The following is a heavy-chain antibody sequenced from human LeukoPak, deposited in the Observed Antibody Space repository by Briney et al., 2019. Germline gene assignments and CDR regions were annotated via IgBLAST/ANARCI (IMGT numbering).Heavy chain of an antibody. Sequence: PGGSLRLSCAASGFTFRSYGMHWVPHAPGKGLEWGADLSYDGSNKYNADSVKSRFTTSRDNTKNTRYLQITTLRAEDTAVYYCTKLAAAGSGYFDYWGQGTLVTVSS. J-gene: IGHJ4*02. CDR3: TKLAAAGSGYFDY. D-gene: IGHD6-13*01. CDR1: GFTFRSYG. CDR2: LSYDGSNK. V-gene: IGHV3-30*18.